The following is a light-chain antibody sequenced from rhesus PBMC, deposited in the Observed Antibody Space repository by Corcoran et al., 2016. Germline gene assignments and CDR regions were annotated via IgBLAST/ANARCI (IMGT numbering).Light chain of an antibody. V-gene: IGKV1-25*01. CDR2: EAS. CDR1: QGITND. J-gene: IGKJ2*01. CDR3: QHYYSTPYS. Sequence: DIQMTQSPSSLSASVGDRVTITCRAGQGITNDLAWYQQKPGATSKLLIYEASSLQSGIPSRFSGRGSVTDFTLTISCLQSEDFATYYCQHYYSTPYSFGQGTKVEIK.